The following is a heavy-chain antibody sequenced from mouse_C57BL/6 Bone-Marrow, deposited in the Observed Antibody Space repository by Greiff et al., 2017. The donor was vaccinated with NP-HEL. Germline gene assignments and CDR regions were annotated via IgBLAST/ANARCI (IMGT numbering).Heavy chain of an antibody. Sequence: VQLKESGAELVKPGASVKLSCTASGFNIKDYYMHWVKQRTEQGLEWIGRIDPEDGETTYAPNFQGKATITADTSSNTAYLQLSSLTSEDTAVYYCARCGDYYGSRLYWYFDVWGTGTTVTVSS. CDR3: ARCGDYYGSRLYWYFDV. J-gene: IGHJ1*03. V-gene: IGHV14-2*01. D-gene: IGHD1-1*01. CDR1: GFNIKDYY. CDR2: IDPEDGET.